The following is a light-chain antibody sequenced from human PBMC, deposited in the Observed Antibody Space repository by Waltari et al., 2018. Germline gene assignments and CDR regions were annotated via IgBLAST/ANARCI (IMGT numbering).Light chain of an antibody. CDR2: GAS. CDR1: QSVSSSY. CDR3: QQYGSSPLT. J-gene: IGKJ4*01. V-gene: IGKV3-20*01. Sequence: EIVLTQSPGTLSLSPGERATLSCRASQSVSSSYLARYQQKPGQAPRLLIYGASSRATGIPDRFSGSGSGTDFTLTISGLEPEDFVVYYCQQYGSSPLTFGGGTKVEIK.